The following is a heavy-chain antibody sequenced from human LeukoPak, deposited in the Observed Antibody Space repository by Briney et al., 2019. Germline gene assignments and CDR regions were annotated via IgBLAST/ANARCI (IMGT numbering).Heavy chain of an antibody. CDR3: ARGSRDGYPRTFDY. J-gene: IGHJ4*02. CDR1: GGSISSYY. Sequence: SETLSLTCTVSGGSISSYYWSWIRQPPGKGLEWIGYIYYSGSTNYNPSLKSRVTISVDTSENQFSLKLSSVTAADTAVYYCARGSRDGYPRTFDYWGQGTLVTVSS. CDR2: IYYSGST. D-gene: IGHD5-24*01. V-gene: IGHV4-59*01.